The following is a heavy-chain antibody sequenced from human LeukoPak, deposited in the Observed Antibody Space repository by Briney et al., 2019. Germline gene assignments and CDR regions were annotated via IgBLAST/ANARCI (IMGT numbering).Heavy chain of an antibody. V-gene: IGHV1-2*02. J-gene: IGHJ4*02. D-gene: IGHD3-22*01. CDR1: GYTFTGYY. CDR3: ARLPMIVVVRSY. Sequence: ASVKVSCKASGYTFTGYYMHWVRQAPGQGLEWMGWINPNSGGTNYAQKFQGRVTMTRDTSISIAYMELSRLRSDDTAVYYCARLPMIVVVRSYWGQGTLVTVSS. CDR2: INPNSGGT.